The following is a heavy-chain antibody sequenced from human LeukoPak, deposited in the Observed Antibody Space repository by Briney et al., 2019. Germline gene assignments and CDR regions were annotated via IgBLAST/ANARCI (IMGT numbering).Heavy chain of an antibody. Sequence: GRSLRLSCAASGCTFSSSGMHWVRQAPGKGLEWVAVIWYDGSDKYYADSVKGRFTTSRANSKNTLYLQMNSLRAEDTAVYYCARGGIAGKYYGLDVWGQGTTVTVSS. CDR2: IWYDGSDK. V-gene: IGHV3-33*01. J-gene: IGHJ6*02. D-gene: IGHD6-13*01. CDR1: GCTFSSSG. CDR3: ARGGIAGKYYGLDV.